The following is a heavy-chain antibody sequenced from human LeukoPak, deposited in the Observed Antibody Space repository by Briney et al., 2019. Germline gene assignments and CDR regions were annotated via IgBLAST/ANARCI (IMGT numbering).Heavy chain of an antibody. CDR2: LSKSGNT. V-gene: IGHV4-4*08. J-gene: IGHJ3*02. D-gene: IGHD3-22*01. CDR1: GGSISSYY. Sequence: SETLSLTCTVSGGSISSYYWSWIRLPPGKGLEWIGYLSKSGNTNYSPSLKSRVTIFGDTSKNQFSLKLTSVTAADTAVYYCARDDYYDSSGYYSAFDIWGQGTMVTVSS. CDR3: ARDDYYDSSGYYSAFDI.